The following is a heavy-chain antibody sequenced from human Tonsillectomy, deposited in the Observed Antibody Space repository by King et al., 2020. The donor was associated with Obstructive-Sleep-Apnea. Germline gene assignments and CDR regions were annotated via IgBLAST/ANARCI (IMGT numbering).Heavy chain of an antibody. D-gene: IGHD6-13*01. J-gene: IGHJ4*02. CDR3: VGGVVYSSNWSTWPFDY. V-gene: IGHV3-30-3*01. CDR2: ISFDGSNK. Sequence: VQLVESGGGVVQPGRSLRLSCVVSGFTFTNYAMNWVRQAPGKGLEWVAVISFDGSNKYYADSVKGRFTISSDNSKNTLYLQMSSLRTEDTAVYYCVGGVVYSSNWSTWPFDYWGQGTLVTVSS. CDR1: GFTFTNYA.